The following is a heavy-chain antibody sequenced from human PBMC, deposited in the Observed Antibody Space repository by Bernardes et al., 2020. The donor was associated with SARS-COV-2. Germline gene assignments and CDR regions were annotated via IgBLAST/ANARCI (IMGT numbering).Heavy chain of an antibody. CDR1: GYPLTRHI. J-gene: IGHJ6*02. CDR2: IAAYNYNT. V-gene: IGHV1-18*01. D-gene: IGHD1-1*01. CDR3: ARGTDYYGMDV. Sequence: ASVKVSCKTSGYPLTRHIIIWVRQAPGQGLEWLGWIAAYNYNTKYTQKYQDRVSITIDIPASTAYLELRSLRSDDTAVYYCARGTDYYGMDVWGQGTTVTVSS.